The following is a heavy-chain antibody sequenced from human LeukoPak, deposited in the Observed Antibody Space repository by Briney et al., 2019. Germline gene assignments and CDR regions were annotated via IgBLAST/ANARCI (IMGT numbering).Heavy chain of an antibody. J-gene: IGHJ4*02. D-gene: IGHD3-22*01. V-gene: IGHV3-66*01. CDR1: GFTVSSNY. Sequence: QSGRSLRLSCAASGFTVSSNYMSWVRQAPGKGLEWVSVIYSGGSTYYADSVKGRFTISRDNSKNTLYLQMNSLRAEDTAVYYCARDNYYYDSSGYPDYWGQGTLVTVSS. CDR3: ARDNYYYDSSGYPDY. CDR2: IYSGGST.